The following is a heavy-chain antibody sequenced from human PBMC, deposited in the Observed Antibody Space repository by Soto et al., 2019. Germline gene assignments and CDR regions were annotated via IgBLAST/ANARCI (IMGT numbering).Heavy chain of an antibody. Sequence: GGSLRLSCAVSGFTFSSFAMTWVRQAPGKGLERVSVISGSGATIYYADSVKGRFTISRDNSKNTLLLQMHSLRADDTAVYYCASSSGDMDNYGLDVWGQGTTVTVSS. CDR1: GFTFSSFA. V-gene: IGHV3-23*01. CDR2: ISGSGATI. CDR3: ASSSGDMDNYGLDV. D-gene: IGHD2-15*01. J-gene: IGHJ6*02.